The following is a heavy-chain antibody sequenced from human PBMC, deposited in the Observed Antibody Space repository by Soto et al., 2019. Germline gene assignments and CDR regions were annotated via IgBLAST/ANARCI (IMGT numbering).Heavy chain of an antibody. D-gene: IGHD3-10*01. J-gene: IGHJ6*02. CDR3: AIELESNYDGIEV. V-gene: IGHV3-33*01. CDR2: LWYDGSSK. CDR1: GFTFSNFG. Sequence: QAGGSLRLSCEASGFTFSNFGMNWVRQAPGKGLEWVARLWYDGSSKYYVDSVKGRFTISRDNSKETVYLQMNSLRAEDTGVYYCAIELESNYDGIEVWGQGTTVTVSS.